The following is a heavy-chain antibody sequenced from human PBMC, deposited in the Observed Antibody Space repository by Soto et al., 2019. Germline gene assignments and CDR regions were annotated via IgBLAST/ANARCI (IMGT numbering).Heavy chain of an antibody. D-gene: IGHD3-16*01. CDR1: GYTFTRYG. CDR2: INTYNGNT. CDR3: AMEDVYVAPRPQDV. J-gene: IGHJ6*02. Sequence: QVQLVQSGAEVKNPGASVKVSCKASGYTFTRYGIGWARQAPGQGLEWMGWINTYNGNTNYAQKVQGRVTLTTDTTTSTASMGLGNMRSSGTGIYDWAMEDVYVAPRPQDVWGQGTMVIVSS. V-gene: IGHV1-18*01.